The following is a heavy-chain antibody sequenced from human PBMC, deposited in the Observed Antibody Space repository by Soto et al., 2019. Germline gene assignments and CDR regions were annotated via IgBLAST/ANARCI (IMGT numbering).Heavy chain of an antibody. V-gene: IGHV3-33*01. CDR2: IWYDGSNK. Sequence: QVQLVESGGGVVQPGRSLRLSCAASGFTFSSYGMHWVRQAPGKGLEWVAVIWYDGSNKYYADSVKGRFTISRDNSKNTLYLQMNSLRAEDTAVYYCARVDRKIFDYWGQGTLVTVSS. CDR3: ARVDRKIFDY. CDR1: GFTFSSYG. D-gene: IGHD3-22*01. J-gene: IGHJ4*02.